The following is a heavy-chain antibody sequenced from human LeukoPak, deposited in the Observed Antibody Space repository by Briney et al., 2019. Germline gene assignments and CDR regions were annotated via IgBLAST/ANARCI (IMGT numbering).Heavy chain of an antibody. D-gene: IGHD6-6*01. CDR1: GFTFSSYS. CDR3: AVVKASSYYYYMDV. J-gene: IGHJ6*03. Sequence: GGSLRLSCAASGFTFSSYSMNWVRQAPGKGLEWVSSISSSSSYIYYADSVKGRFTISRDNAKNSLYLQMNSLRAEDTAVYYCAVVKASSYYYYMDVRGKGTTVTVSS. V-gene: IGHV3-21*01. CDR2: ISSSSSYI.